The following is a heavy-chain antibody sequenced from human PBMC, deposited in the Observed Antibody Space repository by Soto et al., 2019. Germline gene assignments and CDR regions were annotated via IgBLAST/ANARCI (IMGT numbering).Heavy chain of an antibody. CDR1: AYHFTGYY. CDR3: ARDPPNPGNRHGMDV. V-gene: IGHV1-46*01. Sequence: SVKVTCRTPAYHFTGYYMHGVRQAPGQGLEWMGIINPSGGSTSYAQKFQGRVTMTRDTSTSTVYMELSSLRSEDTAVYYCARDPPNPGNRHGMDVWGQGTTVTVPS. J-gene: IGHJ6*02. D-gene: IGHD4-4*01. CDR2: INPSGGST.